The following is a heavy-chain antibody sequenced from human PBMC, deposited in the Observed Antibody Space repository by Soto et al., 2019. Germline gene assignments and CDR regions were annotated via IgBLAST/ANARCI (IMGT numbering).Heavy chain of an antibody. CDR1: GFSFSSYG. CDR3: ALYARAGY. Sequence: PGGSLRLSCAASGFSFSSYGMHGVRQAPGKGLEWVAVISYDGSNRYYAGSVKGRFTISRDNAKNSVHLQMNSLRAEETAVFYCALYARAGYWGQGTLVTVSS. V-gene: IGHV3-30*03. J-gene: IGHJ4*02. CDR2: ISYDGSNR. D-gene: IGHD2-8*01.